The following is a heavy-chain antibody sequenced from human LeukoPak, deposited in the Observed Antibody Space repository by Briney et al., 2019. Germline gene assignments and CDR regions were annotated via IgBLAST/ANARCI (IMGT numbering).Heavy chain of an antibody. CDR2: INPNSGGT. J-gene: IGHJ4*02. CDR3: ARDVGVGATDRFDY. V-gene: IGHV1-2*02. Sequence: ASVKVSCKASGYTFTGYYMHWVRQAPGQGLEWMGWINPNSGGTNYAQKFQGRVTMTRDTSISTAYMELSRLRSDDTAVYYCARDVGVGATDRFDYWGQGTLVTVSS. D-gene: IGHD1-26*01. CDR1: GYTFTGYY.